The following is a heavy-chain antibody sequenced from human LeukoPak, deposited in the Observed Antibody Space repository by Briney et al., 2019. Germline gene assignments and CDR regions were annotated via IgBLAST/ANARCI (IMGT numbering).Heavy chain of an antibody. Sequence: PGGSLRLSCAASGFTFSSYDVNWVRQAPGKGLEWVSSISSSRSYIYYADSVKGRFTISRDDAENSLYLQMNSLRAEDTAVYYCARGDYGSYYYFDYWGQGTLVTVSS. V-gene: IGHV3-21*01. CDR2: ISSSRSYI. CDR1: GFTFSSYD. J-gene: IGHJ4*02. CDR3: ARGDYGSYYYFDY. D-gene: IGHD4-17*01.